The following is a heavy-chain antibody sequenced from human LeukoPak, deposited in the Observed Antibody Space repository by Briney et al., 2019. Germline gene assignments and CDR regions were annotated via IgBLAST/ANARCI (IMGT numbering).Heavy chain of an antibody. J-gene: IGHJ4*02. Sequence: PGRSLRLSCAASGFTFDDYAMHWVRQAPGKGLEWVSGISWNSGSIGYADSVKGRFTISRDNAKSSLYLQMNSLRAEDTALYYCAKDMGNYYDSSGYAFDHWGQGTLVTVSS. CDR3: AKDMGNYYDSSGYAFDH. CDR1: GFTFDDYA. CDR2: ISWNSGSI. V-gene: IGHV3-9*01. D-gene: IGHD3-22*01.